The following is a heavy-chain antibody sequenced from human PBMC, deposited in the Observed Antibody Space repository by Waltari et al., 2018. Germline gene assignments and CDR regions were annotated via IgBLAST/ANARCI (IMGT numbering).Heavy chain of an antibody. Sequence: QVQLQESGPGLVKPSGTLSLTCAVSGGSISSSNWWSWVRQPPGKGLEWIGEIYHSGSTNYNPSLKSRVTISVDKSKNQFSLKLSSVTAADTAVYYCARVLSSSGWGTYYYGMDVWGQGTTVTVSS. CDR2: IYHSGST. J-gene: IGHJ6*02. CDR3: ARVLSSSGWGTYYYGMDV. D-gene: IGHD6-19*01. CDR1: GGSISSSNW. V-gene: IGHV4-4*02.